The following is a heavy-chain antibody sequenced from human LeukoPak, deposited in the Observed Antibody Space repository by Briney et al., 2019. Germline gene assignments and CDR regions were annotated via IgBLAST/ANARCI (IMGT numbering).Heavy chain of an antibody. CDR2: IYHSGST. D-gene: IGHD3-3*01. CDR1: GGSISSSNW. CDR3: ARDTKDFWSGYYRSPDYYYYMDV. Sequence: SGTLSLTCAVSGGSISSSNWWSWVRPPPGKGLEWIGEIYHSGSTNYNPSLKSRVAISVDKSKNQFSLKLSSVTAADTAVYYCARDTKDFWSGYYRSPDYYYYMDVWGKGTTVTVSS. J-gene: IGHJ6*03. V-gene: IGHV4-4*02.